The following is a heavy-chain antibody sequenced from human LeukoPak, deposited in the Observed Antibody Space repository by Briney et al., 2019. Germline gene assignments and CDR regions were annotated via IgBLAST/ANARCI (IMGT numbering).Heavy chain of an antibody. CDR2: FYYSGNS. J-gene: IGHJ3*02. D-gene: IGHD6-13*01. CDR1: GGSISSYY. CDR3: ARVSPAVGAFDI. V-gene: IGHV4-59*01. Sequence: SETLSLTCTVSGGSISSYYWSWIRQPPGKGLEWIGYFYYSGNSNYNPSLKSRVTISGDTSKNQFSLKLSSVTAADTAIYYCARVSPAVGAFDIWGRGTMVTVSS.